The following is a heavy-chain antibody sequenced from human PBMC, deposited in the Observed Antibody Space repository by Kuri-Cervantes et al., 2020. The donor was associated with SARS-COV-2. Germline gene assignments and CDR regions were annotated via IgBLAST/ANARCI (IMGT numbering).Heavy chain of an antibody. CDR2: IYSGGST. Sequence: GESLKISCAASGFTVSSNYMSWVRQAPGKGLEWVSVIYSGGSTYYADSVKGRFTISRDNSKNTLYLQMNSLRAEDTAVYYCARDWETYSGSYISGYWGQGTLVTVSS. CDR1: GFTVSSNY. V-gene: IGHV3-53*01. J-gene: IGHJ4*02. CDR3: ARDWETYSGSYISGY. D-gene: IGHD1-26*01.